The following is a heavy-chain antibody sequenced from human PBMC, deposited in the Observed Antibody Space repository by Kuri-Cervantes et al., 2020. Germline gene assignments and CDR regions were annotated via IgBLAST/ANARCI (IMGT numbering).Heavy chain of an antibody. J-gene: IGHJ4*02. CDR1: GFTFSSYA. CDR2: ISYDGSNK. Sequence: GGSLRLSCAASGFTFSSYAMHWVRQAPGKGLEWVAVISYDGSNKYYADSVKGRFTISRDNSKNTLYLQMNSLRAEDTAVYYCASGEYSSGWYGTDYWGQGTLVTVSS. V-gene: IGHV3-30-3*01. CDR3: ASGEYSSGWYGTDY. D-gene: IGHD6-19*01.